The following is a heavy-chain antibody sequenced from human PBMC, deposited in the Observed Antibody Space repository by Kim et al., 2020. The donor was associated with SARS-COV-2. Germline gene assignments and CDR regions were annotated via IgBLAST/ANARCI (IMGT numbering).Heavy chain of an antibody. CDR3: VTDERACGWGY. Sequence: GGSLRLSCVASGFMFSAYRMDWVRQAPGKGPVWVSRISSYSNYIYYADSVKGRFTISRDNAKNSLFLQMNSLRAEDTAVYYCVTDERACGWGYWGQGHRVTVTS. V-gene: IGHV3-21*01. D-gene: IGHD3-10*01. CDR2: ISSYSNYI. J-gene: IGHJ4*02. CDR1: GFMFSAYR.